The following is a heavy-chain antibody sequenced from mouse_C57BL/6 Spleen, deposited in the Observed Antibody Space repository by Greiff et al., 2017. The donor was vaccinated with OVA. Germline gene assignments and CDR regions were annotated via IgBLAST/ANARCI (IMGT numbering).Heavy chain of an antibody. Sequence: QVQLQQPGAELVMPGASVKLSCKASGYTFTSYWMHWVKQRPGQGLEWIGEIDPSDSYTNYNQKFKGKSTLTVDKSSSTAYMQLSSLTSEDSAVYYCARIPDYYGSSYWYFDVWGTGTTVTVSS. J-gene: IGHJ1*03. CDR3: ARIPDYYGSSYWYFDV. D-gene: IGHD1-1*01. CDR1: GYTFTSYW. V-gene: IGHV1-69*01. CDR2: IDPSDSYT.